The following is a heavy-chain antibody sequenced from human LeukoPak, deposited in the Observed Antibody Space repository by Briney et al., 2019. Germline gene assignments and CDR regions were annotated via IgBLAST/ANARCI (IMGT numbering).Heavy chain of an antibody. J-gene: IGHJ6*03. CDR2: IYYSGST. Sequence: SETLSLTCTVSGGSINSSYYYWGWIRQPPGKGLEWIGSIYYSGSTYYNPSLKSRVTISVDTSKNQFSLKLSSVTAADTAAYYCARRGGIIRGVASYYYMDVWGKGTTVTVSS. CDR3: ARRGGIIRGVASYYYMDV. CDR1: GGSINSSYYY. V-gene: IGHV4-39*01. D-gene: IGHD3-10*01.